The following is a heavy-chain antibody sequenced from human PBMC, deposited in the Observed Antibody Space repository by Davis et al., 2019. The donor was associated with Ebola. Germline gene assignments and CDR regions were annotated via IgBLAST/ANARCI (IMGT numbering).Heavy chain of an antibody. Sequence: MPSETLSLTCSVSGGSVGSDHWSWIRQSPGKGLEWIGYIYYSVSTNYNPSLKSRVTISVDTSKNQFSLNLSSVTAADTAVYYCARQGSQAGTTDYWGQGTLVTVSS. D-gene: IGHD1-1*01. V-gene: IGHV4-59*02. CDR3: ARQGSQAGTTDY. J-gene: IGHJ4*02. CDR1: GGSVGSDH. CDR2: IYYSVST.